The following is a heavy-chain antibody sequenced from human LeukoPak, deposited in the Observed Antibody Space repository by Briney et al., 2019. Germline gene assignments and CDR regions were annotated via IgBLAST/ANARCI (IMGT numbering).Heavy chain of an antibody. V-gene: IGHV1-2*02. CDR1: GYTFTDYY. J-gene: IGHJ6*04. D-gene: IGHD3-10*01. Sequence: ASVKVSCKASGYTFTDYYMQWVRQAPGQGLEWMGWIDPNSGGTKYAQKFQGRVTMTRDTSISTAYMELSRLRSDDTAVYYCARVRLWFGELSDEVYYYYGMDVWGKGTTVTVSS. CDR3: ARVRLWFGELSDEVYYYYGMDV. CDR2: IDPNSGGT.